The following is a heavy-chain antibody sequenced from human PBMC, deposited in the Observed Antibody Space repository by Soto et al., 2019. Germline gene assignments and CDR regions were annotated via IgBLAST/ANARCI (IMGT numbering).Heavy chain of an antibody. CDR3: ASGRVFDY. CDR2: IYYSGST. V-gene: IGHV4-59*08. J-gene: IGHJ4*02. Sequence: SETLSHTCSVADGSISSYYGSWIRQPPGKGLEWIGYIYYSGSTNYNPSLKSRVTISVDTSKNQFSLKLSSVTAADTAVYYCASGRVFDYWGQGTLVTVSS. CDR1: DGSISSYY.